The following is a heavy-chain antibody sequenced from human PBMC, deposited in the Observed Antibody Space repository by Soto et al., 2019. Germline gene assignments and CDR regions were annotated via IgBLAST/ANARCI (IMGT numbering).Heavy chain of an antibody. D-gene: IGHD3-9*01. CDR2: ISYDGSND. CDR3: ARQRPNYDILTGPIYYYYFGMDV. Sequence: GGSLRLSCAASRFSFSAFAMQWVRQAPGKGLEWVAVISYDGSNDYYTDSVKGRFTVSRDSSKSTLDLQMNSLRPEDTAVYYCARQRPNYDILTGPIYYYYFGMDVWGQGTTVTVSS. CDR1: RFSFSAFA. V-gene: IGHV3-30*04. J-gene: IGHJ6*02.